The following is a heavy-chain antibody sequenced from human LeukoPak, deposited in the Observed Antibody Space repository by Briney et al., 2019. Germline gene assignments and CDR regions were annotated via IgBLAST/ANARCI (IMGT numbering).Heavy chain of an antibody. D-gene: IGHD2-21*01. Sequence: GASVKVSCKASGYTFTSYCMHWARRAPGQGLEWMGIINPSGGSTSYAQKFQGRVTMTRDTSTSTVYMELSSLRSEDTAVYYCARVPPNCGGDCYFRYWGQGTLVTVSS. J-gene: IGHJ4*02. CDR1: GYTFTSYC. V-gene: IGHV1-46*01. CDR3: ARVPPNCGGDCYFRY. CDR2: INPSGGST.